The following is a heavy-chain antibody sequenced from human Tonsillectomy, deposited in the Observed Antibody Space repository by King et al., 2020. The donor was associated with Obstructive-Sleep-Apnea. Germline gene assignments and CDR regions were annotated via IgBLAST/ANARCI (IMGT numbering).Heavy chain of an antibody. J-gene: IGHJ4*02. V-gene: IGHV4-59*01. CDR1: GGSISSYY. D-gene: IGHD3-9*01. CDR3: ARVPTEYDIWTGYCPKAFDY. Sequence: VQLQESGPGLVKPSETLSLTCTVSGGSISSYYWSWIRQPPGKGLEWIGYIYYSGSTNYNPSLKDRVTISVDTSKNQFSLTLSSVTAADTAVYYCARVPTEYDIWTGYCPKAFDYWGQGTLVTVSS. CDR2: IYYSGST.